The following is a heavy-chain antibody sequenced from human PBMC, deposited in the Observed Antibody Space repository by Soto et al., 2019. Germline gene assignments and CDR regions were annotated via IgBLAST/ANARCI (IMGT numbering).Heavy chain of an antibody. CDR2: IDPSDSYT. CDR3: SRRHYYDSSGFDY. CDR1: GYSFTSYW. V-gene: IGHV5-10-1*01. J-gene: IGHJ4*02. Sequence: PGESLKISCKGSGYSFTSYWISWVRQMPGKGLERMGRIDPSDSYTNYSPSFQGHVTISADKSISTAYLQWSSLKASDTAMYYGSRRHYYDSSGFDYWGQGTLVTVSS. D-gene: IGHD3-22*01.